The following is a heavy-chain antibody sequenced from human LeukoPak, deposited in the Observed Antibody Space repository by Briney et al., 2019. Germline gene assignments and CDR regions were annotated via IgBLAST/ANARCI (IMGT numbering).Heavy chain of an antibody. Sequence: GGSLRLSCAASGFTFSSYGMHWVRQAPGKGLEWVAVISYDGSNKYYADSVKGRFTISRDNSKNTLYLQMNSLRAEDTAVYYCAKDKGTVRGYSYGPYYYYMDVWGKGTTVTVSS. CDR3: AKDKGTVRGYSYGPYYYYMDV. V-gene: IGHV3-30*18. CDR1: GFTFSSYG. J-gene: IGHJ6*03. D-gene: IGHD3-10*01. CDR2: ISYDGSNK.